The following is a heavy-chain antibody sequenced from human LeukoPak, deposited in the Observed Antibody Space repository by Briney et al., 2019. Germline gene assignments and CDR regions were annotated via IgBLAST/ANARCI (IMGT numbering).Heavy chain of an antibody. Sequence: GGSLRLSCAASGFTFSDYYMTWIRQAAGEGLEWISYIGYSATTVYYADSVRGRFTISRDDAKNSLFLQMDSLRAEDTAVYYCARTLAVADHWGQGTLVTVSS. CDR2: IGYSATTV. CDR3: ARTLAVADH. CDR1: GFTFSDYY. V-gene: IGHV3-11*01. J-gene: IGHJ4*02. D-gene: IGHD6-19*01.